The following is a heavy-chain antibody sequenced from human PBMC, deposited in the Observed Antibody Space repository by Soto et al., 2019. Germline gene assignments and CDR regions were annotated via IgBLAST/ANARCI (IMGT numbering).Heavy chain of an antibody. V-gene: IGHV4-4*02. CDR3: ARGFDYRWVY. CDR1: GGSINTDYW. CDR2: IHHSGST. Sequence: QVQLQESGPGLVKPSGTLSLTCVVSGGSINTDYWWSWVRQPPGKGLEWIGEIHHSGSTNYIQSLESRVPMSLNKSNNQLALRLSSVTAADTAVYYCARGFDYRWVYWGQGTLVTVSS. D-gene: IGHD3-16*01. J-gene: IGHJ4*02.